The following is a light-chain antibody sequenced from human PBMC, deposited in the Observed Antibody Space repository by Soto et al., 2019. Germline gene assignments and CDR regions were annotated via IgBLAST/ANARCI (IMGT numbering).Light chain of an antibody. J-gene: IGKJ1*01. CDR1: QSISNY. CDR2: AAS. Sequence: DIQMTQSPSSLSASVGARVTITFRASQSISNYLNWYQQRLGKAPKLLIYAASTLRSGVPSRFSGSGSGTDFTLTIGCLQSEDFATYYCQQYYSYPRTFGQGTKVDIK. CDR3: QQYYSYPRT. V-gene: IGKV1-39*01.